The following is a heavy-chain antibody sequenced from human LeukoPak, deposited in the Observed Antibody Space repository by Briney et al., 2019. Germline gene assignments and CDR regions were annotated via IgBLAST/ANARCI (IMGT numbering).Heavy chain of an antibody. Sequence: GGSLRLSCAASGFIFTNYGMSWVRQAPGKGLEWVSAISGSGGSTYYADSVKGRFTISRDNSKNTLYLQMNSLRAEDTAVYYCAKGAQYSLGWFDPWGQGTLVTVSS. J-gene: IGHJ5*02. CDR2: ISGSGGST. CDR3: AKGAQYSLGWFDP. CDR1: GFIFTNYG. V-gene: IGHV3-23*01. D-gene: IGHD5-18*01.